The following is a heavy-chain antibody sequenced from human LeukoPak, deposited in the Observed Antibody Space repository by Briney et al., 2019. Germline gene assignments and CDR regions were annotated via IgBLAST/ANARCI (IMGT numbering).Heavy chain of an antibody. Sequence: SETLSLTCTVSGDSMSSHYWTWVRQPPGKGLEWIGYISYSGSTNYNPSLKSRVTISVDTSKNQFSLKLRSVTAADTAVYYCARGSYYYYYYGMDVWGQGTTVTVSS. CDR3: ARGSYYYYYYGMDV. J-gene: IGHJ6*02. CDR1: GDSMSSHY. CDR2: ISYSGST. V-gene: IGHV4-59*08.